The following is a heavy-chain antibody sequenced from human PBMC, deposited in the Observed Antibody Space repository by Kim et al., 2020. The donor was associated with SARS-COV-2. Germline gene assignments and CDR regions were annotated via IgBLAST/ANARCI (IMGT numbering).Heavy chain of an antibody. Sequence: VKGAVALSRGNPKNTVYLQMNSLGAEDTAVYYCAKGGRGSSGWAPLDYWGQGTLVTVSS. J-gene: IGHJ4*02. V-gene: IGHV3-23*01. D-gene: IGHD6-19*01. CDR3: AKGGRGSSGWAPLDY.